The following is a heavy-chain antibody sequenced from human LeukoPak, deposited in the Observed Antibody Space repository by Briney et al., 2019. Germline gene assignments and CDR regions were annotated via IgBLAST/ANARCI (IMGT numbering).Heavy chain of an antibody. CDR2: LYYSGST. CDR1: GGSISSGDYY. V-gene: IGHV4-30-4*01. D-gene: IGHD3-10*01. J-gene: IGHJ6*04. CDR3: ARGPHFYGSGSYEYSHYYYYYGMDV. Sequence: SETLSLTCSVSGGSISSGDYYWNWIRQPPGTGLEWIGYLYYSGSTYYNPSLKSRVTISLDTSKNQFSLKLSSVTAADTAVYYCARGPHFYGSGSYEYSHYYYYYGMDVWGKGTAVTVSS.